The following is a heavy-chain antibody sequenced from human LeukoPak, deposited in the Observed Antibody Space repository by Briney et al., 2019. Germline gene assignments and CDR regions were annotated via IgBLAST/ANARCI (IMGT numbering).Heavy chain of an antibody. Sequence: SVKVSCKASGGTFSSYAISWVRQAPGQGLEWMEGIIPIFGTANYAQKFQGRVTITADESTSTAYMELSSLRSEDTAVYYCHATVVTLDGLDYWGQGTLVTVSS. D-gene: IGHD4-23*01. V-gene: IGHV1-69*13. CDR2: IIPIFGTA. J-gene: IGHJ4*02. CDR3: HATVVTLDGLDY. CDR1: GGTFSSYA.